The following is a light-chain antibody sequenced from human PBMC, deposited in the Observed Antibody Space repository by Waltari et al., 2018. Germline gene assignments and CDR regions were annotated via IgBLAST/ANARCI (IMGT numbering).Light chain of an antibody. J-gene: IGLJ2*01. Sequence: SYELTQPPSVSVSPGQTARITSSGDALGNQYAYWYQQKPGQAPVLVKYKDSERPSGIPERFSGSISGTTVTLTISGAQAEDEADYYCQSADSRGTYVVFGGGTKLTVL. CDR2: KDS. CDR3: QSADSRGTYVV. CDR1: ALGNQY. V-gene: IGLV3-25*03.